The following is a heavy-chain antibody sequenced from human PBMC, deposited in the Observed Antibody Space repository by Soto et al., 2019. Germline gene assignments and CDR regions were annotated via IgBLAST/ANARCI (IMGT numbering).Heavy chain of an antibody. CDR2: ISYDGSNK. V-gene: IGHV3-30*18. CDR3: AKDRRKVVVAAPFDY. Sequence: QVQLVESGGGVVQPGRSLRLSCAASGFTFSSYGMHWFRQAPGKGLEWVAVISYDGSNKYYADSVKGRFTISRDNSKNTLYLQMNSLRAEDTAVYYCAKDRRKVVVAAPFDYWGQGTLVTVSS. D-gene: IGHD2-15*01. J-gene: IGHJ4*02. CDR1: GFTFSSYG.